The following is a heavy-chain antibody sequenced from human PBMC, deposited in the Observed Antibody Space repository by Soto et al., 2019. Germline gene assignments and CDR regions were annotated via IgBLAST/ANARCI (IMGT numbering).Heavy chain of an antibody. V-gene: IGHV1-18*01. Sequence: PVKLARKASGYGITCKGVSWVRQAHEQGLEWMGWISAYNGNTNYAQKLQGRVTMTTDTSTSTAYMELRSLRSDDTAVYYCAREPGGADYYDSSGYCELDYWGQGTLVTVSS. CDR1: GYGITCKG. CDR3: AREPGGADYYDSSGYCELDY. J-gene: IGHJ4*02. D-gene: IGHD3-22*01. CDR2: ISAYNGNT.